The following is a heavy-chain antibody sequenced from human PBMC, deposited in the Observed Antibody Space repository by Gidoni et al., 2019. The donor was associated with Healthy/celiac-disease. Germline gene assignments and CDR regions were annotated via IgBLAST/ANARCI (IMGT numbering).Heavy chain of an antibody. Sequence: EVQLVESGGGLVQPGGSLTLSCAASGFPFSGYAMHWVRQAPGKGLEWVGRIRSKANSYATAYAASVKGRFTISRDDSKNTAYLQMNSLKTEDTAVYYCIGYNDYGDYSGFDYWGQGTLVTVSS. CDR1: GFPFSGYA. J-gene: IGHJ4*02. V-gene: IGHV3-73*01. CDR2: IRSKANSYAT. D-gene: IGHD4-17*01. CDR3: IGYNDYGDYSGFDY.